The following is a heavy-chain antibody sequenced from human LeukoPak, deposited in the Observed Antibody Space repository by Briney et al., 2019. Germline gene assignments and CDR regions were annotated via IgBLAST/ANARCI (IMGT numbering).Heavy chain of an antibody. CDR2: IYTSGST. CDR3: ARDSAAGKRYPKDYYYYMDV. J-gene: IGHJ6*03. D-gene: IGHD6-13*01. CDR1: GVSISSSSYY. Sequence: SETLSLTCTVSGVSISSSSYYWGWIRQPPGTGLEWIGRIYTSGSTNYNPSLKSRVTMSVDTSKNQFSLKLSSVTAADTAVYYCARDSAAGKRYPKDYYYYMDVWGKGTTVTISS. V-gene: IGHV4-39*07.